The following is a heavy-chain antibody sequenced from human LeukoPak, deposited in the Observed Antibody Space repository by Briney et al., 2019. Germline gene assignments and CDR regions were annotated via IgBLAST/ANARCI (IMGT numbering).Heavy chain of an antibody. J-gene: IGHJ4*02. CDR3: ARDFTFDY. Sequence: QPGRSLRLSCAASGFTFSRYGMHWVRQAPGKGLEWVAVIWYDGSNKYYADSVKGRFTVPRDNSKNTLYLQLNSLRAEDTAVYYCARDFTFDYWGQGTLVTVSS. V-gene: IGHV3-33*01. CDR1: GFTFSRYG. D-gene: IGHD3-16*01. CDR2: IWYDGSNK.